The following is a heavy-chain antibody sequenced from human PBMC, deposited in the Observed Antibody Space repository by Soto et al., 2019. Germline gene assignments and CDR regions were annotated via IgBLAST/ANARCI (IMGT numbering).Heavy chain of an antibody. CDR3: ARIGYNSGYYYFDN. Sequence: SGPTLVNPTHTLTLTCTFSGFSLSTSGMRVSWIRQPPGKALEWLARIDWDDDKFYRTSLKTRLTISKDTSKNQVVLTMTNMDPVDTATYYCARIGYNSGYYYFDNWGQGTLVTVSS. CDR2: IDWDDDK. D-gene: IGHD6-19*01. J-gene: IGHJ4*02. CDR1: GFSLSTSGMR. V-gene: IGHV2-70*04.